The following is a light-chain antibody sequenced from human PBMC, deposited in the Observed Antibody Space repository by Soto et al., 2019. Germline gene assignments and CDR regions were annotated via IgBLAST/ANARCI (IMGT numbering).Light chain of an antibody. CDR1: SSNIGINYG. V-gene: IGLV1-40*01. CDR2: DNI. J-gene: IGLJ7*01. Sequence: QSVLTQPPSVSGAPGQRVTISCTGSSSNIGINYGVHWYQRLPGTAPKLLIYDNIVRPSGVPDRFSGSKSGTSAYLAIAGLQAEDEADYYCQVYDSSLSAWLFGGGTQLTVL. CDR3: QVYDSSLSAWL.